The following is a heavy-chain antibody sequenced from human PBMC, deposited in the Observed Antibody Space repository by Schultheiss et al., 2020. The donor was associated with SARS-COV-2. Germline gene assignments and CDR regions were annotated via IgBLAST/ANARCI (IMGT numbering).Heavy chain of an antibody. CDR1: GFTFSDYY. D-gene: IGHD6-25*01. CDR3: TRAAALTRSGVGDAFDI. V-gene: IGHV3-11*01. Sequence: GGSLRLSCAASGFTFSDYYMSWIRQAPGKGLEWVSYISSSGSTIYYADSVKGRFTISRDNAKNSLYLQMNSLRAEDTAMYYCTRAAALTRSGVGDAFDIWGQGAMVTVSS. CDR2: ISSSGSTI. J-gene: IGHJ3*02.